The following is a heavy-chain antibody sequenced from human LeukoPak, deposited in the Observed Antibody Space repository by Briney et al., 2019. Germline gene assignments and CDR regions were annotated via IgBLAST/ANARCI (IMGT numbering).Heavy chain of an antibody. CDR3: ARSDSSGFKNDY. CDR2: INPNSGGT. V-gene: IGHV1-2*02. CDR1: GYTFTGYY. Sequence: ASVKVSCKASGYTFTGYYMHWVRQAPGQGLEWMGWINPNSGGTNYAQKFQGRVTMTRDTSISTAYMELSRLRSDGTAVYYCARSDSSGFKNDYWGQGTLVTVSS. D-gene: IGHD3-22*01. J-gene: IGHJ4*02.